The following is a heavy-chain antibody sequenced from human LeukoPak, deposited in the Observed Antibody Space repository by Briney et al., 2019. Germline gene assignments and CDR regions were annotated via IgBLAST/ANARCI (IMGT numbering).Heavy chain of an antibody. CDR2: IIPIFGTA. Sequence: ASVKVSCKASGGTFSSYAISWVRQAPGQGLEWMGGIIPIFGTANYAQKFQGRVTITADESTSTAYMELSSLRSEDMAVYYCALTTVTETELYDYWGQGTLVTVSS. J-gene: IGHJ4*02. CDR3: ALTTVTETELYDY. D-gene: IGHD4-17*01. V-gene: IGHV1-69*13. CDR1: GGTFSSYA.